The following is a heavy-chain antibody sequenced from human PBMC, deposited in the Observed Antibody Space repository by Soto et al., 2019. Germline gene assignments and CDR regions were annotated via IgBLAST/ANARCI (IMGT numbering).Heavy chain of an antibody. CDR3: AREQYSSGWSRANWFDP. J-gene: IGHJ5*02. CDR1: GYTFTSYA. D-gene: IGHD6-19*01. CDR2: INAGNGNT. Sequence: ASVKVSCKASGYTFTSYAMHWVRQAPGQRLEWMGWINAGNGNTKYSQKFQGRVTITRDTSASTAYMELSSLRSEDTAVYYCAREQYSSGWSRANWFDPWGQGTLVTVSS. V-gene: IGHV1-3*01.